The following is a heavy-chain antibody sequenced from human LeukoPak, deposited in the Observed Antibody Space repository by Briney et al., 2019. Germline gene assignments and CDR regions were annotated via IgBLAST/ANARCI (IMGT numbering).Heavy chain of an antibody. J-gene: IGHJ4*02. D-gene: IGHD3-10*01. CDR1: GYTFTSYG. CDR2: ISAYNGNT. CDR3: ARDSITMVRGDGKGRYFDY. Sequence: ASVKVSCKASGYTFTSYGISWVRQAPGQGLEWMGWISAYNGNTNYAQKLQGRVTMTTGTSTSTAYMELRSLRSDDTAVYYCARDSITMVRGDGKGRYFDYWGQGTLVTVSS. V-gene: IGHV1-18*01.